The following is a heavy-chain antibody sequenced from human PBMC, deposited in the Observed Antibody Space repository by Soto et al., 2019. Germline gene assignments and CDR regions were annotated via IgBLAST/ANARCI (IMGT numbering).Heavy chain of an antibody. CDR1: GYTFTSYS. CDR3: ARDRSFLIQLWSDFDY. V-gene: IGHV1-18*04. J-gene: IGHJ4*02. D-gene: IGHD5-18*01. CDR2: ISAYNGNT. Sequence: ASVKVSCKASGYTFTSYSISWVRQAPGQGLEWMGWISAYNGNTNYAQMLQGRVTMTTDTSTNTAYMELRSLRSDDTAVYYCARDRSFLIQLWSDFDYWGQGTLVTVSS.